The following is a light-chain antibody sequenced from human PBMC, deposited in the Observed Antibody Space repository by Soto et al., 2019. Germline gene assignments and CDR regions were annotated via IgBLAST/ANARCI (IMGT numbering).Light chain of an antibody. J-gene: IGKJ1*01. Sequence: DIQMTQSPSTLSASVGDRVTITCRASQSISDWLAWYQQKPGKAPKLLIFKASILESGVPSRFSGSGSGTEFTLTISSLQPDDFATYYCQHYNSYPWTFGQGTKVEIK. V-gene: IGKV1-5*03. CDR1: QSISDW. CDR3: QHYNSYPWT. CDR2: KAS.